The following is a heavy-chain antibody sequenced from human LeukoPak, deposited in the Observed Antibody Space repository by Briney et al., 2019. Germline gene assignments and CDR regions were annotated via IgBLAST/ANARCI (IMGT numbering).Heavy chain of an antibody. CDR1: GYTFTGYY. CDR3: ASSSCRTSYSLCDY. CDR2: INPNSGGT. V-gene: IGHV1-2*02. Sequence: ASVKVSCKASGYTFTGYYMHWVRQAPGQGLEWMGWINPNSGGTNYAQKFQGRVTMTRDTSISTAYMELSRLRSDDTAVYYCASSSCRTSYSLCDYWGQGTLVTVSS. D-gene: IGHD2-2*01. J-gene: IGHJ4*02.